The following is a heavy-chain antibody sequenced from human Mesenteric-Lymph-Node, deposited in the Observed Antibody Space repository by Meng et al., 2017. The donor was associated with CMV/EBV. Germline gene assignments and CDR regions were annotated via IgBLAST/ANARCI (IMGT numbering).Heavy chain of an antibody. J-gene: IGHJ4*02. Sequence: SETLSLTCTVSGGSISSYYWSWIRQPPGKGLEWIGYIYYSGSINYNPSLKSRVTISVDTSKNQFSLKLTSVTAADTAVYYCARVYNFREADYWGQGTLVTVSS. CDR1: GGSISSYY. D-gene: IGHD3-10*01. V-gene: IGHV4-59*01. CDR3: ARVYNFREADY. CDR2: IYYSGSI.